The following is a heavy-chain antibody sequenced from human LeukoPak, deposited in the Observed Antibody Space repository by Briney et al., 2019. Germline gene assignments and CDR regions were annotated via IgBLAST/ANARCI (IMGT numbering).Heavy chain of an antibody. CDR1: RFTFSDAW. J-gene: IGHJ4*02. D-gene: IGHD3-22*01. V-gene: IGHV3-15*01. CDR2: IKSKTDGGTT. CDR3: AKDQSAYYYVPFDY. Sequence: PGGSLRLSCAASRFTFSDAWMSWVRQAPGKGLEWVGRIKSKTDGGTTDYAAPVKGRFIISRDDSKNMLYLQMNSLRAEDTALYYCAKDQSAYYYVPFDYWGQGTLVTVSS.